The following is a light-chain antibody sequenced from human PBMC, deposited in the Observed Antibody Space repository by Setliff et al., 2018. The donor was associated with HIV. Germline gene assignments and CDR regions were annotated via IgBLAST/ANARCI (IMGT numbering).Light chain of an antibody. Sequence: QSVLTQPRSVSGSPGQSVTISCTGTNSDIGGYKYVSWYQKPPGKAPTLIIYDVSERPLGVPDRLSGSKSGNTASLTISGLQAEEEADYHCCSYAGSYTLVFGGGTKVTVL. CDR2: DVS. V-gene: IGLV2-11*01. CDR1: NSDIGGYKY. J-gene: IGLJ3*02. CDR3: CSYAGSYTLV.